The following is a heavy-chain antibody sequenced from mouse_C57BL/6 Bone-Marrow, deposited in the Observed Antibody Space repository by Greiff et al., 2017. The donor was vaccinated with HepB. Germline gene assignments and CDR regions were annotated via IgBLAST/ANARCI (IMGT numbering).Heavy chain of an antibody. J-gene: IGHJ3*01. V-gene: IGHV1-81*01. CDR1: GYTFTSYG. Sequence: QVQLKQSGAELARPGASVKLSCKASGYTFTSYGISWVKQRTGQGLEWIGEIYPRSGNTYYNEKFKGKATLTADKSSSTAYMELRSLTSEDSAVYFCARKGITTVVAPFAYWGQGTLVTVSA. D-gene: IGHD1-1*01. CDR2: IYPRSGNT. CDR3: ARKGITTVVAPFAY.